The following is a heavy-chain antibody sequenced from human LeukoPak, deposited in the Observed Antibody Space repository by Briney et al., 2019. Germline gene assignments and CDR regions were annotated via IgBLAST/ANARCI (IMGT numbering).Heavy chain of an antibody. CDR2: IWYDGSNK. V-gene: IGHV3-33*01. Sequence: GGSLRLSCAASGFTFSSYGMHWVCQAPGKRLEWVAVIWYDGSNKYYADSVKGRFTISRDNSKNTLYLQMNSLRAEDKAVYYCARDRSTVVGLNYYYGMDVWGQGTTVTVSS. D-gene: IGHD2-15*01. CDR3: ARDRSTVVGLNYYYGMDV. CDR1: GFTFSSYG. J-gene: IGHJ6*02.